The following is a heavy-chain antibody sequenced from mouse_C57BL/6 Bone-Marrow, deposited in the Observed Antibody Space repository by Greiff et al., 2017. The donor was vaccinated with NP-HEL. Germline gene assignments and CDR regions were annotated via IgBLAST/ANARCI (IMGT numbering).Heavy chain of an antibody. J-gene: IGHJ4*01. CDR2: IYPRSGNT. Sequence: VQLKESGAELARPGASVKLSCKASGYTFTSYGISWVKQRTGQGLEWIGEIYPRSGNTYYNEKFKGKATLTADKSSSTAYMELRSLTSEDSAVYFCARGRGTYYSNSCAMDYWGQGTSVTVSS. V-gene: IGHV1-81*01. CDR1: GYTFTSYG. CDR3: ARGRGTYYSNSCAMDY. D-gene: IGHD2-5*01.